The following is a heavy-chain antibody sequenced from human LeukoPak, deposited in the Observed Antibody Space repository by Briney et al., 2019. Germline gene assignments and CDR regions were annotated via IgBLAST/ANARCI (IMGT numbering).Heavy chain of an antibody. D-gene: IGHD3-10*01. J-gene: IGHJ4*02. CDR2: INPNSGGT. Sequence: ASVKVSCKASGYTFTGYYMHWVRQAPGQGLEWMGWINPNSGGTNYAQKFQGWVTMTRDTSISTAYMELSRLRSDDTAVYYCARGAAYGSGSYSSGVFDYWGQGTLVTVSS. V-gene: IGHV1-2*04. CDR3: ARGAAYGSGSYSSGVFDY. CDR1: GYTFTGYY.